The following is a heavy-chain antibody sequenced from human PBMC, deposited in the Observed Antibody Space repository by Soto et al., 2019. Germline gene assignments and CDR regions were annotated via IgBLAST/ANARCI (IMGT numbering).Heavy chain of an antibody. CDR3: TRTSTGYYHAH. CDR1: GFPFSSNW. Sequence: EVQLVESGGGLVQPGGSLRLSCAASGFPFSSNWMHWVRQAPGKGLVWVSRINSDGTTTNYADSVKGRFTISRDNAKDTLYLQMNSLRAEDTALYYCTRTSTGYYHAHWGQGTLVTVSS. J-gene: IGHJ4*02. V-gene: IGHV3-74*01. D-gene: IGHD6-19*01. CDR2: INSDGTTT.